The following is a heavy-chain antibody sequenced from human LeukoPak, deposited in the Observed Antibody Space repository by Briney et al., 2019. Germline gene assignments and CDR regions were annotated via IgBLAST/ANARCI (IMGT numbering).Heavy chain of an antibody. CDR1: GGSIGSYY. V-gene: IGHV4-59*07. Sequence: SDTLSLTCTVSGGSIGSYYWSWIRQPPGKGLEWIGYIYYTGTTTYNPSLKGRVTISLDTSKNQFSLKLTSMTAADTAVYYCARAYSYGLIHDAFDIWGQGTMVTVSS. CDR2: IYYTGTT. D-gene: IGHD5-18*01. J-gene: IGHJ3*02. CDR3: ARAYSYGLIHDAFDI.